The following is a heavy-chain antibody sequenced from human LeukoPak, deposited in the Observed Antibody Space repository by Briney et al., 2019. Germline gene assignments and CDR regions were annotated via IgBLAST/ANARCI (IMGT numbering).Heavy chain of an antibody. Sequence: GGSLRLSCAASGFTFSSYSMNWVRQAPGKGLEWVSSISSSSSYIYYADSVKGRFTTSRDNAKNSLYLQMNSLRAEDTAVYYCASDALYSYCSSTSCYGPNDYWGQGTLVTVSS. D-gene: IGHD2-2*01. CDR1: GFTFSSYS. J-gene: IGHJ4*02. CDR3: ASDALYSYCSSTSCYGPNDY. CDR2: ISSSSSYI. V-gene: IGHV3-21*01.